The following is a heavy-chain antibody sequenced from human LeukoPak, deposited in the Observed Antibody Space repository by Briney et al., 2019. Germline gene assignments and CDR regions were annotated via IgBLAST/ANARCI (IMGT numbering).Heavy chain of an antibody. J-gene: IGHJ4*02. V-gene: IGHV4-59*01. CDR1: GGSFSGYY. Sequence: SETLSLTCAVYGGSFSGYYWSWIRQPPGKGLEWIGYIYYSGNTNYNPSLKSRVTISVDTSKNQFSLKLSSVTAADTAVYYCAREGLATMIRGVIPYWGQGTLVTVSS. D-gene: IGHD3-10*01. CDR2: IYYSGNT. CDR3: AREGLATMIRGVIPY.